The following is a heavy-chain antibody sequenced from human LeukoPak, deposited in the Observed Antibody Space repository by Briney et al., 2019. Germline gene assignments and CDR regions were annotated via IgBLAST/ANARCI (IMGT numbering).Heavy chain of an antibody. CDR3: AKDRGLLWFGESHWFDP. Sequence: PGGSLRLSCAASGFTFNSYAMIWVRQAPGKGLESLSSISTTGDRTYYADSVKGRFTISRDNSKNTLYLQMNSLRAEDTAVYYCAKDRGLLWFGESHWFDPWGQGTLVTVSS. CDR1: GFTFNSYA. CDR2: ISTTGDRT. J-gene: IGHJ5*02. D-gene: IGHD3-10*01. V-gene: IGHV3-23*01.